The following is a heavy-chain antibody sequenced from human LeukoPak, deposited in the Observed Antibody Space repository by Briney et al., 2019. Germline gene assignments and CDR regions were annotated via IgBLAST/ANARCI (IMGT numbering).Heavy chain of an antibody. CDR2: ISYDGSNK. Sequence: PGRSLRLSCAASGFTFSSYGIHWVRQAPGKGLEWVAVISYDGSNKYYADSVKGRFTISRDNSKNTLYLQMNSLRGEDTAVYYCAKGRLRRDYFDYWGQGTLVTVSS. J-gene: IGHJ4*02. CDR1: GFTFSSYG. V-gene: IGHV3-30*18. D-gene: IGHD4-17*01. CDR3: AKGRLRRDYFDY.